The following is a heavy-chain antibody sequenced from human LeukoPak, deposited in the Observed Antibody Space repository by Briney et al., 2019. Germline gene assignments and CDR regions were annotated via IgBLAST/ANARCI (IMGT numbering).Heavy chain of an antibody. J-gene: IGHJ4*02. CDR3: ARDPVGGYYFDY. CDR1: GFTFSSYA. V-gene: IGHV3-23*01. CDR2: ISGSRGST. Sequence: GGSLRLSCAASGFTFSSYAMSWVRQAPGKGLEWVSAISGSRGSTYYTDSVKGRFTISRDNSKNTLYLQMNSLRAEDTAVYYCARDPVGGYYFDYWGQGTLVTVSS. D-gene: IGHD3-16*01.